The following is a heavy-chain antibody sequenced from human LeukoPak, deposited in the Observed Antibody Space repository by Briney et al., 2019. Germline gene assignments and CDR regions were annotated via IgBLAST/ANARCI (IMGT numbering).Heavy chain of an antibody. J-gene: IGHJ1*01. CDR2: ISSSSSYI. D-gene: IGHD2-2*01. CDR1: GFTFSSYS. CDR3: ATYSSSNGREFQY. V-gene: IGHV3-21*01. Sequence: KSWGSLRLSCAASGFTFSSYSMNWVRQAPGKGLEWVSSISSSSSYIYYADSVKGRFTISRDNAKNSLYLQMNSLRAEDTAVYYCATYSSSNGREFQYWGQGTLVTVSS.